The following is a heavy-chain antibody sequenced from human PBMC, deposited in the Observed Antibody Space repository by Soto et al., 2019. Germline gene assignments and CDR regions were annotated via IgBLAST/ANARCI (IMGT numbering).Heavy chain of an antibody. Sequence: GASVKVSCKASGYTFTGYYMYWVRQAPGQGLEWMGWISPNRGGTNYAQKFQGRVTMTRDTSISTAYMELSRLRSDDTAVYYCARDLYGSGSSFDYWGQGTLVTVSS. CDR3: ARDLYGSGSSFDY. D-gene: IGHD3-10*01. CDR2: ISPNRGGT. V-gene: IGHV1-2*02. CDR1: GYTFTGYY. J-gene: IGHJ4*02.